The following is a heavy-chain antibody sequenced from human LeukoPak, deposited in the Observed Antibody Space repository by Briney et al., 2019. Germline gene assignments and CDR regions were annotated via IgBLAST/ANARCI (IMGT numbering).Heavy chain of an antibody. CDR3: ASVRSGYGYYLDY. CDR2: INPSGGST. CDR1: GYTFTSYY. D-gene: IGHD3-22*01. J-gene: IGHJ4*02. Sequence: ASVKVSRKASGYTFTSYYMHWVRQAPGQGLEWMGIINPSGGSTSYAQKFQGRVTMTRDTSTSTVYMELSSLRSEDTAVYYCASVRSGYGYYLDYWGQGTLVTVSS. V-gene: IGHV1-46*01.